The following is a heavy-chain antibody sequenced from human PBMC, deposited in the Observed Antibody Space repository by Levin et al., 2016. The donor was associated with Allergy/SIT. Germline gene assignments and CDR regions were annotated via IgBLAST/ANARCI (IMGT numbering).Heavy chain of an antibody. D-gene: IGHD6-13*01. CDR2: ISSSSSYI. V-gene: IGHV3-21*01. CDR3: AREGEAAAGTRRVFDY. Sequence: WIRQPPGKGLEWVSSISSSSSYIYYADSVKGRFTISRDNAKNSLYLQMNSLRAEDTAVYYCAREGEAAAGTRRVFDYWGQGTLVTVSS. J-gene: IGHJ4*02.